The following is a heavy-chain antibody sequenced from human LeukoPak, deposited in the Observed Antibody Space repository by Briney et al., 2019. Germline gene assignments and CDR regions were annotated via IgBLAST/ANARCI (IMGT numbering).Heavy chain of an antibody. CDR3: AKDVYSSSWLDY. J-gene: IGHJ4*02. D-gene: IGHD6-13*01. Sequence: GRSLTLSCAASGFTFSSYGMHWVRQAPGKGLEWVAVISYDGSNKYYADSVKGRFTISRDNSKNTLYLQMNSLRAEDTAVYYCAKDVYSSSWLDYWGQGTLVTVSS. CDR1: GFTFSSYG. V-gene: IGHV3-30*18. CDR2: ISYDGSNK.